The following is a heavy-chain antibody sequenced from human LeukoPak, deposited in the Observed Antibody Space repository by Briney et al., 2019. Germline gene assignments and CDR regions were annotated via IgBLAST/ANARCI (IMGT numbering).Heavy chain of an antibody. J-gene: IGHJ4*02. V-gene: IGHV3-66*01. D-gene: IGHD2-21*01. Sequence: PGGSLRLSCAASGFTVSSNYMSWVRQAPGKGLEWVSVIYSGGSTYYADSVKGRFTISRDNSKNTLYLQMNSLRAEDTAVYYCARDFDPPNVIPDYWGQGTLVTVSS. CDR3: ARDFDPPNVIPDY. CDR2: IYSGGST. CDR1: GFTVSSNY.